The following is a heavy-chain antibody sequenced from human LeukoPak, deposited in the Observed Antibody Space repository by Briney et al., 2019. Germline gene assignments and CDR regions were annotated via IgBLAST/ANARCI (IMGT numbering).Heavy chain of an antibody. CDR2: MNPNSGNT. V-gene: IGHV1-8*01. CDR1: GYTFTSYD. Sequence: ASVKVSCKASGYTFTSYDINWVRQATGHGLERMGWMNPNSGNTGYAQKFQGRVTMTRNTSISTAYMELSSLRSEDTAVYYCARDWGWNWFDPWGQGTLVTVSS. J-gene: IGHJ5*02. CDR3: ARDWGWNWFDP. D-gene: IGHD7-27*01.